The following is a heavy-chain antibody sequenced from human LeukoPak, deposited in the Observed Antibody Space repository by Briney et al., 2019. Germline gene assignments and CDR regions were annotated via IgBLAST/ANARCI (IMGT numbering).Heavy chain of an antibody. CDR2: ISSSSSYI. CDR3: AREGPGSYYFDY. D-gene: IGHD1-26*01. J-gene: IGHJ4*02. Sequence: GGSLRLSCAASGFTFSSYSMNWVRQAPGKGLEWVSSISSSSSYIYYADSVKGRFTISRDNAKNSLYLQMNSLRAEDTAVYHCAREGPGSYYFDYWGQGTLVTVSS. V-gene: IGHV3-21*01. CDR1: GFTFSSYS.